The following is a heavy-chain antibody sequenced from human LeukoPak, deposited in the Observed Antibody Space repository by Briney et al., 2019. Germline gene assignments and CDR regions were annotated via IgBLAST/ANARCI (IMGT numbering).Heavy chain of an antibody. CDR1: GGTFSSYA. Sequence: SVKVACKASGGTFSSYAISWVRQAPGQGLEWMGGIIPIFGTENYAQKFQGRVTITADESTSTAYMELRSLRSDDTDVYYCARGLIVVPFDYWGQGTLVTVSS. J-gene: IGHJ4*02. CDR2: IIPIFGTE. CDR3: ARGLIVVPFDY. V-gene: IGHV1-69*01. D-gene: IGHD2-15*01.